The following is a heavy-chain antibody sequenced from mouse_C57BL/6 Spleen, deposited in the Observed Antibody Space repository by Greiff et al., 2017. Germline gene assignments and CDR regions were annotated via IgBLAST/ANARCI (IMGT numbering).Heavy chain of an antibody. D-gene: IGHD1-1*01. Sequence: VQVVESGAELARPGASVKLSCKASGYTFTSYGISWVKQRTGQGLEWIGEIYPRSGNTYYNEKFKGKATLTADKSSSTAYMELRSLTSEDSAVYFCARLDGSSYDYAMDYWGQGTSVTVSS. CDR1: GYTFTSYG. CDR2: IYPRSGNT. J-gene: IGHJ4*01. V-gene: IGHV1-81*01. CDR3: ARLDGSSYDYAMDY.